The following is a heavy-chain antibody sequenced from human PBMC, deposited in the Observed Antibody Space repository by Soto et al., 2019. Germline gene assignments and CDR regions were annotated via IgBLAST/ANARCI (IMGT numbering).Heavy chain of an antibody. J-gene: IGHJ5*02. CDR1: GGSISSGDYY. CDR3: ARTGVLNWFDP. V-gene: IGHV4-30-4*01. D-gene: IGHD3-10*01. CDR2: IYYSGST. Sequence: PSETLSLTCTVSGGSISSGDYYWSWIRQPTGKGLEWIGYIYYSGSTYYNPSLKSRVTISVDTSKNQFSLKLSSVTAADTAVYYCARTGVLNWFDPWGQGTLVTVSS.